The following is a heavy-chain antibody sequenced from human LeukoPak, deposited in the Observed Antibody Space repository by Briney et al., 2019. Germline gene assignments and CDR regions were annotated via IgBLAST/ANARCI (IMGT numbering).Heavy chain of an antibody. CDR2: IYYSGST. J-gene: IGHJ5*02. CDR3: ARAHSSSQPFTFDP. D-gene: IGHD6-13*01. V-gene: IGHV4-31*03. CDR1: GGSISSGGYY. Sequence: PSQTLSLTCTVSGGSISSGGYYWSWIRQHPGKGLEWIGYIYYSGSTYYNPSLKSRVTISVDTSKNQFSLKLSSVTAADTAVYYCARAHSSSQPFTFDPWGQGTLVTVSS.